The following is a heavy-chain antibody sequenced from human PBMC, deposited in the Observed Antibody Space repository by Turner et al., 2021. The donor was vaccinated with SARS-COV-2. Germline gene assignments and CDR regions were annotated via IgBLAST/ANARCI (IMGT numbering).Heavy chain of an antibody. D-gene: IGHD5-18*01. CDR2: IWYDGSNK. CDR1: GFTFSSYG. CDR3: ARDTGTAMVFPNWYFDL. V-gene: IGHV3-33*01. Sequence: QVQLVESGGGVVQPGRSRRLSCAASGFTFSSYGMAWVRQAPGKGLEWVAVIWYDGSNKYYADSVKGRFTISRDNSKNTLYLQMNSLRAEDTAVYYCARDTGTAMVFPNWYFDLWGRGTLVTVSS. J-gene: IGHJ2*01.